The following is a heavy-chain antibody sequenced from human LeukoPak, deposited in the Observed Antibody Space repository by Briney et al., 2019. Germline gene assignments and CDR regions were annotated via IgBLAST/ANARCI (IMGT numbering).Heavy chain of an antibody. Sequence: GASVKVSCKASGYTFTSYYMHWVRQAPGQGLEWMGIINPSGGSTSYAQKFQGRVTMTRDTSTSTVYMELSSLRSEDTAVYYCARGSLNCGGDCYSYYFDYWGQGTLVTVSS. V-gene: IGHV1-46*01. D-gene: IGHD2-21*02. CDR2: INPSGGST. CDR3: ARGSLNCGGDCYSYYFDY. J-gene: IGHJ4*02. CDR1: GYTFTSYY.